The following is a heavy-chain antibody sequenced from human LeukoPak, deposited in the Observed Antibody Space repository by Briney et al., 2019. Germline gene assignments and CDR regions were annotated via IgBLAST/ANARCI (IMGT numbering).Heavy chain of an antibody. CDR3: AQQVGYCSSGSCYFTY. J-gene: IGHJ1*01. D-gene: IGHD2-15*01. CDR1: GFTFSDYY. V-gene: IGHV3-23*01. CDR2: ISNTGGST. Sequence: GGSLRLSCAASGFTFSDYYMSWIRQAPGKGLEWVSAISNTGGSTYYADSVKGRFTISRGKSKNTLSLQMNSLRAEDTAVYYCAQQVGYCSSGSCYFTYWGQGTLVTVSS.